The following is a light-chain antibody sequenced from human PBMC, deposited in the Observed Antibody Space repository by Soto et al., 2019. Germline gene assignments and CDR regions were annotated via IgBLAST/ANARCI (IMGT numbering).Light chain of an antibody. CDR3: SSYAGSNNFV. Sequence: QSALTQPPSASGSPGQSVTISCTGTSSDVGGYNYVSWYQQHPGKAPKLMIYEVSKWPSGVPDRFSGSKSSNTASLTVSGLQAEDEADYYCSSYAGSNNFVFGTGTKVTVL. CDR1: SSDVGGYNY. V-gene: IGLV2-8*01. CDR2: EVS. J-gene: IGLJ1*01.